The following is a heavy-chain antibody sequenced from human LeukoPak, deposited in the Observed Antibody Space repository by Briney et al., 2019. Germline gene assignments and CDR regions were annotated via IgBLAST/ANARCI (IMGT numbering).Heavy chain of an antibody. CDR2: IKQDGSEK. D-gene: IGHD1-26*01. CDR1: GFTFSSYW. CDR3: AREHSAQRSRAFDI. Sequence: GGSLRLPCAASGFTFSSYWMSWVRQAPGKGLEWVANIKQDGSEKYYVDSVKGRSTISRDNAKNSLYLQMNSLRAEDTAVYYCAREHSAQRSRAFDIWGQGTMVTVSS. J-gene: IGHJ3*02. V-gene: IGHV3-7*01.